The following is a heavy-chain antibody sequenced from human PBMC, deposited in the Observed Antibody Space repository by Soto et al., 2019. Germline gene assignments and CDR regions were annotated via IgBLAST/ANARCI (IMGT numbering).Heavy chain of an antibody. D-gene: IGHD2-15*01. J-gene: IGHJ5*02. CDR3: AREEGIRRISWFDP. CDR2: IYYSGST. CDR1: GGSISSGGYY. V-gene: IGHV4-31*03. Sequence: SETLSLTCTVSGGSISSGGYYWSWIRQHPGKGLEWIGYIYYSGSTYYNPSLKSRVTISVDTSKNQFSLKLSSVTAADTAVYYCAREEGIRRISWFDPWGQGTLVTVSS.